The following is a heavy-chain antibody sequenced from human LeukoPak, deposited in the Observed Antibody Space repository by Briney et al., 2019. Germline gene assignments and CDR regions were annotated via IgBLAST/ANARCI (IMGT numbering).Heavy chain of an antibody. V-gene: IGHV4-34*01. D-gene: IGHD4-17*01. Sequence: SETLSLTCAVYGGSFSGYYWSWIRQPPGKGLEWIGEINQSGSTKYNPSLKSRVTISVDTSKNQFSLKLSSVTAADTAVYYCARKANGDYLQSAFDIWGQGTMVTVSS. J-gene: IGHJ3*02. CDR3: ARKANGDYLQSAFDI. CDR2: INQSGST. CDR1: GGSFSGYY.